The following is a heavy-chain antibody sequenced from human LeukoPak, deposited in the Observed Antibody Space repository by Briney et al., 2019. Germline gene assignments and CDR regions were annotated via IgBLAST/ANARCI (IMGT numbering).Heavy chain of an antibody. D-gene: IGHD3-22*01. CDR3: TTGYYYDGNGGIDY. J-gene: IGHJ4*02. Sequence: GGSLRLSCTGSGFSFGGYAMSWVRQAPGKGLGWVGFIRNKPSDGTTEYAASVKGRFAISRDDSKNIVYLQMNSLKIDDTAVYYCTTGYYYDGNGGIDYWGQGTLVTVSS. CDR2: IRNKPSDGTT. CDR1: GFSFGGYA. V-gene: IGHV3-49*04.